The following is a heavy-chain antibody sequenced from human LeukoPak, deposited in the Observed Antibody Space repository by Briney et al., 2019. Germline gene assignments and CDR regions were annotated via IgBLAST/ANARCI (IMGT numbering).Heavy chain of an antibody. CDR3: ARGKHIVVVTAPNWFDP. D-gene: IGHD2-21*02. CDR1: GYTFTSYY. V-gene: IGHV1-46*01. CDR2: INPSGGST. Sequence: ASVKVSCKASGYTFTSYYMHWARQAPGQGLEWMGIINPSGGSTSYAQKFQGRVTMTRDTSTSTVYMELSSLRSEDTAVYYCARGKHIVVVTAPNWFDPWGQGTLVTVSS. J-gene: IGHJ5*02.